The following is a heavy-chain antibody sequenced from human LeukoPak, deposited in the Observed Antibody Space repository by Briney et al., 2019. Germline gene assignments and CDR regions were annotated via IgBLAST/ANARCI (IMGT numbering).Heavy chain of an antibody. V-gene: IGHV4-34*01. D-gene: IGHD3-3*01. CDR3: ARDRFGFWSGYYGGFDY. Sequence: NASETLSLTCAVYGGSFSDYYWTWIRQPPGKGLEWIGEINHSGSPNNNPSLKSRVSISFDTSKNQFSLKLTSVTAADTAVYYCARDRFGFWSGYYGGFDYWGQGTLVTVSS. CDR2: INHSGSP. CDR1: GGSFSDYY. J-gene: IGHJ4*02.